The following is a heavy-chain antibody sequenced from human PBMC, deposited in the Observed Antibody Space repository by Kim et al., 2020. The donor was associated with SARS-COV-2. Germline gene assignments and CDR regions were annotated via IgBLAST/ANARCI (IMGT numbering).Heavy chain of an antibody. CDR2: ISSSSSTI. D-gene: IGHD2-15*01. Sequence: GGSQRLSCAASGFTFSSYNMNWVRRAPGKGLEWVSYISSSSSTIYYADSVKGRFTISRDNAKNSLYLQMNSLRDEDTAVYYCARAPYCSGGSCYFDYWGQGTLVTVSS. CDR3: ARAPYCSGGSCYFDY. J-gene: IGHJ4*02. V-gene: IGHV3-48*02. CDR1: GFTFSSYN.